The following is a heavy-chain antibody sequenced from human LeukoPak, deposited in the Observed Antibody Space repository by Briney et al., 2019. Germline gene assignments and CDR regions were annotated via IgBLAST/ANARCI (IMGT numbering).Heavy chain of an antibody. CDR2: IKQDGSEK. D-gene: IGHD4-11*01. J-gene: IGHJ6*03. CDR3: ARAHYSNYDYYYYMDV. CDR1: GFTFSSYW. Sequence: GGSLRPSCAASGFTFSSYWMSWVRQAPGKGLEWVANIKQDGSEKYYVDSVKGRFTISRDNAKNSLYLQMNSLRAEDTAVYYCARAHYSNYDYYYYMDVWGKGTTVTVSS. V-gene: IGHV3-7*01.